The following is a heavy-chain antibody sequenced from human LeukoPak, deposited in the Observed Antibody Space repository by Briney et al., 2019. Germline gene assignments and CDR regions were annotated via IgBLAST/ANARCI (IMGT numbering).Heavy chain of an antibody. D-gene: IGHD3-10*01. CDR2: IGGGHT. CDR1: GFTFGSYE. CDR3: VKRIDGSGTYYIDH. V-gene: IGHV3-23*01. Sequence: GGSLRLSCAASGFTFGSYEMNWVRQAPGKGLEWVSAIGGGHTFYADSVKGRFTIPRDNSKNTLYLQMNSLRAEDTAVYYCVKRIDGSGTYYIDHWGHGILVTVSS. J-gene: IGHJ4*01.